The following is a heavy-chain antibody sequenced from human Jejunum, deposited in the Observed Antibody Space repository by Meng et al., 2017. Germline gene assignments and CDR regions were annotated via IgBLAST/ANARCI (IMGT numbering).Heavy chain of an antibody. CDR1: GGSNTTYY. J-gene: IGHJ5*02. Sequence: EQLPEASPVRVTPSETLYPPCTVSGGSNTTYYWRWIGQPPGKGLEWIGSISYSGSSNYNPSLKSRVTISLDMSKYKFSLKLNSVTAADKAGYYCARDRGGAHLESWGQGSLVTVSS. CDR3: ARDRGGAHLES. V-gene: IGHV4-59*01. CDR2: ISYSGSS. D-gene: IGHD3-10*01.